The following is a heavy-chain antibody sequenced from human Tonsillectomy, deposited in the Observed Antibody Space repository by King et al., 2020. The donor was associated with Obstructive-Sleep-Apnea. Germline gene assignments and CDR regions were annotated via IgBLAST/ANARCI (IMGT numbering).Heavy chain of an antibody. Sequence: VQLQESGPGLVKPSQTLSLTCTVSGGAISSGGYYWSWFRQHPGKGLVWWGYTYYSGSTYYNPSLKSRVTISLDTAKYQFSLKLCSVTAADTAVYYCARGEGTMVRGVPVGFDPWGQGTLVTVSS. CDR1: GGAISSGGYY. CDR2: TYYSGST. CDR3: ARGEGTMVRGVPVGFDP. J-gene: IGHJ5*02. D-gene: IGHD3-10*01. V-gene: IGHV4-31*03.